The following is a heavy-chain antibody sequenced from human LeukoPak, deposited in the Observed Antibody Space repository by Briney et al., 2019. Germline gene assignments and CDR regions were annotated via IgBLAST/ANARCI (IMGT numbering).Heavy chain of an antibody. Sequence: SETLSLTCTVSGGSISSYYWSWIRPPPGKGLEWIGYIYYSGSTNYNPSLKSRVPISVDTSENQFSLKLSSVTAADTAVYYCARRRYYYDSSGYYPYYYYMDVWGKGTTVTVSS. D-gene: IGHD3-22*01. CDR1: GGSISSYY. V-gene: IGHV4-59*01. CDR2: IYYSGST. J-gene: IGHJ6*03. CDR3: ARRRYYYDSSGYYPYYYYMDV.